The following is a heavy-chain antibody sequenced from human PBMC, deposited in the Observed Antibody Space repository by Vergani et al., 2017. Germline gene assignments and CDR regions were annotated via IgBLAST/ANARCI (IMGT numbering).Heavy chain of an antibody. Sequence: QVQLVQSGAEVKKPGASVKVSCKASGYTFTSYGISWVRQAPGQGLEWMGWISAYNGNTNYAQKLQGRVTMTTDTSTSTAYMELRSLRSDDTAVYYYARDLFSGVDSSGWYSDYWGQGTLVTVSS. V-gene: IGHV1-18*01. CDR1: GYTFTSYG. J-gene: IGHJ4*02. CDR2: ISAYNGNT. D-gene: IGHD6-19*01. CDR3: ARDLFSGVDSSGWYSDY.